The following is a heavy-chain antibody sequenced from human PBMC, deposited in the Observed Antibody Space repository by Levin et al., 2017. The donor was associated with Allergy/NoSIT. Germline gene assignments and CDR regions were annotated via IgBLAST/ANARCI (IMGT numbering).Heavy chain of an antibody. D-gene: IGHD1-26*01. J-gene: IGHJ4*02. CDR3: ARALGRGAYFDY. V-gene: IGHV3-33*01. CDR1: GFTFSSYG. Sequence: GGSLRLSCAASGFTFSSYGMHWVRQAPGKGLEWVAVIWYDGINKYYADSVKGRFTISRDNSKNALYMQMNSLRGEDTAVYYCARALGRGAYFDYWGQGALVTVSS. CDR2: IWYDGINK.